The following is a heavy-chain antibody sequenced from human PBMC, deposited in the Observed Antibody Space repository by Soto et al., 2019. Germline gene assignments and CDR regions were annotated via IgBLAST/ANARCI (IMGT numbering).Heavy chain of an antibody. CDR3: ARDLRARAPTSY. D-gene: IGHD2-2*01. CDR2: ISYDGSNK. Sequence: QVQLVESGGGVVQPGRSLRLSCAASGFTFSSYAMHWVRQAPGKGLEWVAVISYDGSNKYYADSVKGRFTISRDNSKNTLYLQMNSLRAEDTAVYYCARDLRARAPTSYWGQGTLVTVSS. CDR1: GFTFSSYA. V-gene: IGHV3-30-3*01. J-gene: IGHJ4*02.